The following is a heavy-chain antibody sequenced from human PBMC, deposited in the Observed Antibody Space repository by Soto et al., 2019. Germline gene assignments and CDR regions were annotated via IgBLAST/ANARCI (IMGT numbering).Heavy chain of an antibody. J-gene: IGHJ4*02. CDR3: AKPMQQWLVQPDSFDY. V-gene: IGHV3-23*01. Sequence: EVQLLESRGGLVQPGGSLRLSCAASGFTFSDYAMTWVRQAPGKGLEWVSVITGTGSNTYYADSVKGRFTISRDNSKNTLYLQMNSLRAEDAAVYYCAKPMQQWLVQPDSFDYWGQGTLVTVSS. CDR1: GFTFSDYA. D-gene: IGHD5-18*01. CDR2: ITGTGSNT.